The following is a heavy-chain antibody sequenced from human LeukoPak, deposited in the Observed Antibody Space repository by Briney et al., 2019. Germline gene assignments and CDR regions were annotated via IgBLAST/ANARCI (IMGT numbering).Heavy chain of an antibody. J-gene: IGHJ5*02. D-gene: IGHD3-10*01. CDR3: AKEGGSGSYNNWFDP. CDR1: GFTFSNYA. Sequence: GGSLRLSCAASGFTFSNYAMSWVRQAPGKGLEWVSGISSNDGRTYYADSVKGRLTISRDNSKNTLYLQMNSLRVEDTAVYYCAKEGGSGSYNNWFDPWGQGTLVTVSS. V-gene: IGHV3-23*01. CDR2: ISSNDGRT.